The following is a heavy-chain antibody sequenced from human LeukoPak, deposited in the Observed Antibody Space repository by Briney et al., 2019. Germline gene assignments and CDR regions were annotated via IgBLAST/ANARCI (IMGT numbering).Heavy chain of an antibody. Sequence: GGSLRLSCAASGFTFSNHWMTWVRQAPGKGLEWVANIKQDGSEKYYVDSVKGRVTISRDNVKSSLYLQMNSLRVEDTAVYYCAGVSYYVDDAFDIWGQGTMVTVSS. J-gene: IGHJ3*02. V-gene: IGHV3-7*01. CDR2: IKQDGSEK. D-gene: IGHD3-10*01. CDR1: GFTFSNHW. CDR3: AGVSYYVDDAFDI.